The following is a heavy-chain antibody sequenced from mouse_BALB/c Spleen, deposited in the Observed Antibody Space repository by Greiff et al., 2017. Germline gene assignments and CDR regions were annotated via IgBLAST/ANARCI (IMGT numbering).Heavy chain of an antibody. CDR3: ARSGGPIYYYGLYAMDY. J-gene: IGHJ4*01. Sequence: QVQLKESGAELAKPGASVKMSCKASGYTFTSYWMHWVKQRPGQGLEWIGYINPSTGYTEYNQKFKDKATLTADKSSSTAYMQLSSLTSEDSAVYYCARSGGPIYYYGLYAMDYWGQGTSVTVSS. CDR2: INPSTGYT. D-gene: IGHD1-1*01. CDR1: GYTFTSYW. V-gene: IGHV1-7*01.